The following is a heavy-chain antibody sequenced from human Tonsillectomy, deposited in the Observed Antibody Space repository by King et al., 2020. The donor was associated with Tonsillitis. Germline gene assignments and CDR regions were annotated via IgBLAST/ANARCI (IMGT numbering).Heavy chain of an antibody. J-gene: IGHJ4*02. CDR3: ASERYDYVWGSYRAIAPLDY. CDR1: GYTLISYG. D-gene: IGHD3-16*02. V-gene: IGHV1-18*04. CDR2: ISVYNGNT. Sequence: QLVQSGAEVKKPGASVKVSCKASGYTLISYGISWVRQAPGQGLEWMGWISVYNGNTNYAQKLQGRVTMTTDTSTSTAYMELRSLRSDDTAVYYGASERYDYVWGSYRAIAPLDYWGQGTLVTVSS.